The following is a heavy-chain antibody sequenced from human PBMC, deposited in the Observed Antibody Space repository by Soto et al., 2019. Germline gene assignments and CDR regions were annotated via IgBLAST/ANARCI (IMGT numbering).Heavy chain of an antibody. D-gene: IGHD3-10*01. V-gene: IGHV3-30-3*01. CDR1: GFTFSSYA. CDR2: ISYDGSNK. Sequence: QVQLVESGGGVVQPGRSLRLSCAASGFTFSSYAMHWVRQAPGKGLEWVAVISYDGSNKYYADSVKGRFTISRDNSKNTLYLQMNSLRAEDTAVYYCARVSGSGSLRNLAGYWGQGTLVTVSS. J-gene: IGHJ4*02. CDR3: ARVSGSGSLRNLAGY.